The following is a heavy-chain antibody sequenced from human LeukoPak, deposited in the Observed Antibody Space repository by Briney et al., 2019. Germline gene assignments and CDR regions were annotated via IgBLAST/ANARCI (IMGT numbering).Heavy chain of an antibody. CDR1: GFTFSDEG. V-gene: IGHV3-15*01. CDR3: AAVDFDY. D-gene: IGHD4-23*01. Sequence: GGSLRLSCAASGFTFSDEGMHWVRQAPGKGLEWVGRIKSKTDGGTTDYAAPVKDRFTISRDDSKNTLYLQMNSLKTEDTAVYYCAAVDFDYWGQGTLVTVSS. J-gene: IGHJ4*02. CDR2: IKSKTDGGTT.